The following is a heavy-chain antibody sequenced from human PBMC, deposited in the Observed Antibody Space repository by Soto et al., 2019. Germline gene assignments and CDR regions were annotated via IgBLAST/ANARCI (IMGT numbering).Heavy chain of an antibody. D-gene: IGHD3-22*01. CDR1: GFIVNDNY. J-gene: IGHJ4*02. CDR3: TNLWGYYFES. V-gene: IGHV3-53*01. CDR2: IFTRGTA. Sequence: VGSLRLSCTASGFIVNDNYMAWVRQAPGKSPERVAVIFTRGTAHYADSVTGRFTFSRDNSKRTLNHQLNNLRAEDTDGYYCTNLWGYYFESWGQGTLVTVSS.